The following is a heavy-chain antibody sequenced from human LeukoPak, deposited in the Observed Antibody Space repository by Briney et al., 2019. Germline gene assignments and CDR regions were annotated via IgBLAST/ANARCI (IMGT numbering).Heavy chain of an antibody. CDR3: AKGYSSGWYADY. CDR2: ISGSGGTT. D-gene: IGHD6-19*01. Sequence: HPGGSLRLSCSASGFTFSSYAMHWVRQAPGKGLEWISGISGSGGTTYYADSVKGRFIISRDNSKNTLYLQMNSLRAEDTALYYCAKGYSSGWYADYWGQGTLVIVSS. V-gene: IGHV3-23*01. CDR1: GFTFSSYA. J-gene: IGHJ4*02.